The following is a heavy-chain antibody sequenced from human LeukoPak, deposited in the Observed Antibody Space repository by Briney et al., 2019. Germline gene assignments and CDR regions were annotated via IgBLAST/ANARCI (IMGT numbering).Heavy chain of an antibody. CDR1: GYTFTSYY. CDR2: IGPSGDST. CDR3: ARDRGGTGYPLGDY. J-gene: IGHJ4*02. Sequence: ASVKVSCKASGYTFTSYYIHWVRQAPGQGLEWMGIIGPSGDSTTYAQEFQGRVTMTTDTSTSTVYMELSSLRSEDTAVYYCARDRGGTGYPLGDYWGQGTLVTVSS. D-gene: IGHD3-9*01. V-gene: IGHV1-46*01.